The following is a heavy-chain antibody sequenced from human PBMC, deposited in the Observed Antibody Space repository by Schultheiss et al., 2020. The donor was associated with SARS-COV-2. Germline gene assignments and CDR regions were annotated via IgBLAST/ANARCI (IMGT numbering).Heavy chain of an antibody. J-gene: IGHJ2*01. CDR3: ARARIPSARVSHWYFDL. CDR1: GYTFTSYG. D-gene: IGHD2-2*01. CDR2: ISAYNGNT. Sequence: ASVKVSCKASGYTFTSYGISWVRQAPGQGLEWMGWISAYNGNTNYAQKLQGRVTMTTDTSTSTAYMELRSLRSDDTAVYYCARARIPSARVSHWYFDLWGRGTLVTVSS. V-gene: IGHV1-18*01.